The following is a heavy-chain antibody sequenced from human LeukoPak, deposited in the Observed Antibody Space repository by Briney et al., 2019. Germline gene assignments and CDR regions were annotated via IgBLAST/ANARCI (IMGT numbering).Heavy chain of an antibody. D-gene: IGHD6-19*01. CDR2: ISSSGTTI. J-gene: IGHJ4*02. Sequence: GGSLRLSCAASGFTFSTYSMNWVRQAPGKGLEWVSYISSSGTTIYYADSVKGRFTISRDNAKNSLYLQMNSLRAEDTAVYYCARDAYHYSSGWYFDYWGQGSLVTVSS. CDR1: GFTFSTYS. CDR3: ARDAYHYSSGWYFDY. V-gene: IGHV3-48*01.